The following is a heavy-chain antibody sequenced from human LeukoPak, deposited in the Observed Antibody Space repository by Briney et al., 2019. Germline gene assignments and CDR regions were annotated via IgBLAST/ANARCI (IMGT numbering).Heavy chain of an antibody. D-gene: IGHD5-18*01. Sequence: GGSLRLSCTASGFIFSKAWMSWVRQAPGKGLEWVGHIKSKTDGGTADYAAPVTGRFTISRDDSKNTLYLQMNNLKTEDTAVYYCTTDGREYSYGFVYFFGYWGQGTLVTVSS. J-gene: IGHJ4*02. V-gene: IGHV3-15*01. CDR3: TTDGREYSYGFVYFFGY. CDR1: GFIFSKAW. CDR2: IKSKTDGGTA.